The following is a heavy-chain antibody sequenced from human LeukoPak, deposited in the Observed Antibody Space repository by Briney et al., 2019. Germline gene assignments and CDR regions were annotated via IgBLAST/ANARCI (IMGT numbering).Heavy chain of an antibody. J-gene: IGHJ4*02. CDR3: ARDAGGSCYY. V-gene: IGHV3-23*01. Sequence: GGSLRLSCAASGFTFSSYAMSWVRQAPGKGLEWVSGISGSGGSTYYADSVKGRFTISRDNAKNTLYLQMNSLRAEDTAVYYCARDAGGSCYYWGQGTLVTVSS. CDR2: ISGSGGST. CDR1: GFTFSSYA. D-gene: IGHD2-15*01.